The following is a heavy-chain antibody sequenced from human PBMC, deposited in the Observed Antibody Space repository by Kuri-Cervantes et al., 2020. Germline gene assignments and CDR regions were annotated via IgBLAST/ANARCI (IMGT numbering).Heavy chain of an antibody. J-gene: IGHJ4*02. Sequence: SETLSLTCTASGGSISSSSYYWGWIRQPPGKGLEWIGSFYYSGSTDYNPSLKSRVTISVDTSKNQFSLKLSSVTAADTAVYYCAIGPNLLRNWGQGTLVTVSS. CDR1: GGSISSSSYY. V-gene: IGHV4-39*07. CDR3: AIGPNLLRN. CDR2: FYYSGST. D-gene: IGHD3-22*01.